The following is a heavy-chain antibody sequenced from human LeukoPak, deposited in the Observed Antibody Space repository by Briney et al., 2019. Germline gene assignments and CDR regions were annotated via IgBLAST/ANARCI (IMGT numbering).Heavy chain of an antibody. CDR3: ARGPRIVGAMGAFDY. V-gene: IGHV1-18*01. CDR2: ISAYNGNT. CDR1: GYTFTSYG. D-gene: IGHD1-26*01. J-gene: IGHJ4*02. Sequence: ASVKVSCMASGYTFTSYGISWVRQAPGQGLEWMGWISAYNGNTNYAQKLQGRVTMTTDTSTSTAYMELRSLRSDDTAVYYCARGPRIVGAMGAFDYWGQGTLVTVSS.